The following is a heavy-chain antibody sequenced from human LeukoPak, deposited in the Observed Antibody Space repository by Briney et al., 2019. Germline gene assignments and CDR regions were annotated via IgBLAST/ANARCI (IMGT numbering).Heavy chain of an antibody. J-gene: IGHJ3*02. CDR3: ASYLLHDAFDI. CDR1: GYTFTSYD. D-gene: IGHD3-16*02. Sequence: ASVKVSCKASGYTFTSYDINWVRQATGQGLEWMGWMNPNSGSTGYAQKFQGRVTVTRNTSISTAYMELSSLRSEDTAVYYCASYLLHDAFDIWGQGTMVTVSS. V-gene: IGHV1-8*03. CDR2: MNPNSGST.